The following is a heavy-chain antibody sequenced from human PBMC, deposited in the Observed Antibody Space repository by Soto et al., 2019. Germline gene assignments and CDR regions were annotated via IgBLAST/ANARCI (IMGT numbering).Heavy chain of an antibody. CDR2: INPSGGST. J-gene: IGHJ6*02. CDR3: ARGDIVAIFGMDV. Sequence: ASVKVSCKASGYTFTSYYMPWVRQAPGQGLEWLGIINPSGGSTNYDQKFQGRVTMTRDTSTSTEYIELSSLRSEDTAVYYCARGDIVAIFGMDVWGQGTTVTVSS. D-gene: IGHD5-12*01. CDR1: GYTFTSYY. V-gene: IGHV1-46*01.